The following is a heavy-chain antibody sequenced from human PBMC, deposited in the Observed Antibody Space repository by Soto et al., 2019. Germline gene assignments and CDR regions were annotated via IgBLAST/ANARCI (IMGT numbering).Heavy chain of an antibody. Sequence: QVQLVQSGAEVKRPGSSVKVSCKASGDTFSFYSINWVRQAPGLGLEWMGRVNPILSMSNYAQRFQGRVTMTADNSTTTTYSELSGLRSEHTAMYYCATSDWSGYSAFDYWGQEALATVS. J-gene: IGHJ4*02. V-gene: IGHV1-69*04. D-gene: IGHD5-12*01. CDR3: ATSDWSGYSAFDY. CDR1: GDTFSFYS. CDR2: VNPILSMS.